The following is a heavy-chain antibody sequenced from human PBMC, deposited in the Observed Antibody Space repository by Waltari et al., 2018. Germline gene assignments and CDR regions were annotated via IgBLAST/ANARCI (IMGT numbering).Heavy chain of an antibody. CDR2: IRYDGSNK. D-gene: IGHD6-13*01. V-gene: IGHV3-30*02. Sequence: QVQLVESGGGVVQPGGSLRLSCAASGFTFSSYGMTWVRQAPGKGLDVVAFIRYDGSNKYYADSVKGRFTISRDNSKNTLYLQMNSLRAEDTAVYYCAKNPKWQQLDDAFDIWGQGTMVTVSS. CDR3: AKNPKWQQLDDAFDI. CDR1: GFTFSSYG. J-gene: IGHJ3*02.